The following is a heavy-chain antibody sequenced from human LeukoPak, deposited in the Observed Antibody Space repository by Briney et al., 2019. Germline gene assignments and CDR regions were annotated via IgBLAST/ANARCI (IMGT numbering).Heavy chain of an antibody. Sequence: GGSLRLSCATSGFTFTKHWMSWVRQAPGKGLEWVANINQGGSETNYVDSVKGRFTISRDNAKNSLYLQMNSLRAEDTAVYYCARESARRYSSSWYSRQYYFHYWGQGTLVTVSS. CDR1: GFTFTKHW. J-gene: IGHJ4*02. D-gene: IGHD6-13*01. CDR2: INQGGSET. V-gene: IGHV3-7*01. CDR3: ARESARRYSSSWYSRQYYFHY.